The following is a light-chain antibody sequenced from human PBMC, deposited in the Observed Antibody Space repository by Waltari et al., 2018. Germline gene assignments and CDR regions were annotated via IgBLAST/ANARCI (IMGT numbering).Light chain of an antibody. J-gene: IGKJ2*01. Sequence: EIEMTQSPATLSLSPGERATLSCRASQSVGTYLAWYQQKPGQAPRLLIYDASNRATGIPARFRGSGSRTHFTLTISSLEAEDFAVYYCQQRSNWTPHPLGQGARLEIK. CDR3: QQRSNWTPHP. V-gene: IGKV3-11*01. CDR2: DAS. CDR1: QSVGTY.